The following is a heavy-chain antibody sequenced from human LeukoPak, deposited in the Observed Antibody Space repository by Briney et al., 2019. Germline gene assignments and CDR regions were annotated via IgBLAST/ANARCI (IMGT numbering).Heavy chain of an antibody. CDR3: ARGHWNYWVDY. CDR1: GFTFSSYG. CDR2: IWYDGSNK. J-gene: IGHJ4*02. V-gene: IGHV3-33*08. D-gene: IGHD1-7*01. Sequence: GRSLRLSCAASGFTFSSYGMHWVRQAPGKGLEWVAVIWYDGSNKYYADSVKGRFTISRDNSKNTLYLQMNSLRAEDTAVYYCARGHWNYWVDYWGQGTLVTVSS.